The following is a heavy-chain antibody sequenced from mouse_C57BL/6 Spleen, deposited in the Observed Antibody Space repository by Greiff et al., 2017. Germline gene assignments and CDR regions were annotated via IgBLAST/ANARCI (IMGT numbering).Heavy chain of an antibody. V-gene: IGHV1-55*01. J-gene: IGHJ2*01. D-gene: IGHD2-1*01. CDR2: IYPGSGST. CDR1: GYTFTSYW. CDR3: AREGYGNYGFDY. Sequence: VQLQQPGAELVKPGASVKMSCKASGYTFTSYWITWVKQRPGQGLEWIGDIYPGSGSTNYNEKFKSKATLTVDTSSSTAYMQLSSLTSEDSAVYYCAREGYGNYGFDYWGQGTTLTVSS.